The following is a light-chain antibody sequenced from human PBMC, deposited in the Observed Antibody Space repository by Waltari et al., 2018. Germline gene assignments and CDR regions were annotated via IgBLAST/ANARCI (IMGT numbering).Light chain of an antibody. Sequence: SHVLSQPPSVSVAPGETARITCGGAVIGTRSVHWYRQKAVQAPVLVIRYDSDRPAGIPERFSGPKSGNTATLTISRVEGGDEADYYCQVWDSASDHPAVVFGGGTKVTVL. J-gene: IGLJ2*01. V-gene: IGLV3-21*04. CDR3: QVWDSASDHPAVV. CDR2: YDS. CDR1: VIGTRS.